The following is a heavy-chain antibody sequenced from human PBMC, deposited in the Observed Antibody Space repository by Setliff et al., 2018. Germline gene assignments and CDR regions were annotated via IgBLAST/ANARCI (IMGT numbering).Heavy chain of an antibody. J-gene: IGHJ3*02. Sequence: PGGSLRLSCAASGFTFTNYIIHWVRQAPGKGLEWVAVMSLDETNKYYADSVKGRFTISRDNAKNSLYLQMNSLRAEDTAVYYCARDRGRQLGHTGDAFDIWGQGTMVTVSS. CDR1: GFTFTNYI. D-gene: IGHD3-10*01. CDR2: MSLDETNK. CDR3: ARDRGRQLGHTGDAFDI. V-gene: IGHV3-30-3*01.